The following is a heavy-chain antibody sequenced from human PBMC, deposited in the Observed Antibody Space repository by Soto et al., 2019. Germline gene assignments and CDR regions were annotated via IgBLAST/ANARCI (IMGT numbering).Heavy chain of an antibody. CDR3: ARVPPRSGFVDY. D-gene: IGHD6-19*01. CDR2: INAGNGNT. CDR1: GYTFTSYA. Sequence: ASVKVSCKASGYTFTSYAMHWVRQAPGQRLEWMGWINAGNGNTKYSQKFQGRVTITRDTSASTAYMELSSLRSEDTAVYYCARVPPRSGFVDYSGQGTLVTVSS. J-gene: IGHJ4*02. V-gene: IGHV1-3*01.